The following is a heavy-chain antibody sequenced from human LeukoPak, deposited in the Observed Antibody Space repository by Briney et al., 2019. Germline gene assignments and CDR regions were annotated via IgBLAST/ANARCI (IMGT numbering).Heavy chain of an antibody. CDR2: IKSKTDGGTT. J-gene: IGHJ3*02. CDR3: TTGHILTGYDAFDT. D-gene: IGHD3-9*01. Sequence: GGSLRLSCAAPGFTFSNAWMSWVRQAPGKGLEWVGRIKSKTDGGTTDYAAPVKGRFTISRDDSKNTLYLQMNSLKTEDTAVYYCTTGHILTGYDAFDTWGQGTMVTVSS. CDR1: GFTFSNAW. V-gene: IGHV3-15*01.